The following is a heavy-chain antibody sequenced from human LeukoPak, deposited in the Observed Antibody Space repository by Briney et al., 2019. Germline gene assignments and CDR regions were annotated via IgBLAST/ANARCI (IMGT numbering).Heavy chain of an antibody. J-gene: IGHJ4*02. CDR2: IIPIFGTA. D-gene: IGHD2-2*01. CDR1: GGTFSSYA. CDR3: AGARLMGDGRPAAFDY. Sequence: ASVKVSCKASGGTFSSYAISWVRQAPGQGPEWMGGIIPIFGTANYAQKFQGRVTITTDESTSTAYMELSSLRSEDTAVYYCAGARLMGDGRPAAFDYWGQGTLVTVSS. V-gene: IGHV1-69*05.